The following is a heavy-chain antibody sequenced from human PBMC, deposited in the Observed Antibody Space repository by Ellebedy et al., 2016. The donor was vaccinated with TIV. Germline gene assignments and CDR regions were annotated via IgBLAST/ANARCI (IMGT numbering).Heavy chain of an antibody. J-gene: IGHJ4*02. V-gene: IGHV3-23*01. D-gene: IGHD2-8*02. Sequence: PGGSLRLSCAASGFTFGTKAMTWVRQAPGKGLEWVSGISDSGNSTDYADSVKGRFTISRDNSKSMVYLQMNSLRAEDTAVYYCAKSLSTATGSLTDSWGQGALVTVSS. CDR3: AKSLSTATGSLTDS. CDR2: ISDSGNST. CDR1: GFTFGTKA.